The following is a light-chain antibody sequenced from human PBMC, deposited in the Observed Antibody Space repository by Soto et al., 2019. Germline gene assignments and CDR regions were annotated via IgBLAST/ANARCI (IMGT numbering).Light chain of an antibody. CDR3: QQRSNWRSHT. CDR1: QTITTW. J-gene: IGKJ4*01. V-gene: IGKV1-5*01. CDR2: DAS. Sequence: DIQMTQSPSTLSASVGDRVTITCRASQTITTWLAWYQQKPGTAPKLLIYDASTLESGVPSRFSGSGFETEFSLTISSLQPDDSAGYYCQQRSNWRSHTLGGGMKVDTK.